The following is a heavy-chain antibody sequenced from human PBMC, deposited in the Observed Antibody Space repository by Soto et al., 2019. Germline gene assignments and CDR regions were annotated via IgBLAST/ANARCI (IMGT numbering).Heavy chain of an antibody. CDR3: ARDGASGYPGIDY. CDR1: GYTFTGYY. V-gene: IGHV1-2*04. Sequence: ASVKVSCKASGYTFTGYYMHWVRQAPGQGLEWMGWINPNSGGTNYAQKFQGWVTMTRDTSISTAYMELSRLRSDDTAVYYCARDGASGYPGIDYWGQGTLVTVSS. CDR2: INPNSGGT. J-gene: IGHJ4*02. D-gene: IGHD5-12*01.